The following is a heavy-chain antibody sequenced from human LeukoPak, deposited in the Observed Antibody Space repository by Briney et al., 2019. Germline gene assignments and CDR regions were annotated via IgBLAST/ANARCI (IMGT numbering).Heavy chain of an antibody. V-gene: IGHV3-74*01. CDR2: INIDGSIT. CDR3: ARDTAAARPYDAFDI. Sequence: GGSLRLSCAASGFTFSSYGMHWVRQAPGKGLVWVSRINIDGSITNYADSVKGRFTISRDNAKNSLYLQMNSLRAEDTAVYYCARDTAAARPYDAFDIWGQGTMVTVSS. CDR1: GFTFSSYG. J-gene: IGHJ3*02. D-gene: IGHD6-13*01.